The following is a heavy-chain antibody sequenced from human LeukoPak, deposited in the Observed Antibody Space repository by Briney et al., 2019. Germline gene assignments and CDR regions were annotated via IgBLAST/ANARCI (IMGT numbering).Heavy chain of an antibody. J-gene: IGHJ4*02. Sequence: GASVKVSCKASGGTFSSYAISWVRQAPGQGLEWMGGIIPIFGTANYAQKFQGRVTITADESTSTAYMELSSLRSEDTAVYYCARWVDGGYSYGYTFDYWGQGTLVTVSS. CDR2: IIPIFGTA. CDR3: ARWVDGGYSYGYTFDY. V-gene: IGHV1-69*13. D-gene: IGHD5-18*01. CDR1: GGTFSSYA.